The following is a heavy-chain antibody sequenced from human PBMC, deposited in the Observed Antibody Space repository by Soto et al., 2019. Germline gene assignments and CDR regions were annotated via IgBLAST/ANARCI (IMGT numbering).Heavy chain of an antibody. CDR1: RFTFSSYS. J-gene: IGHJ4*02. CDR2: ISSSSGTI. CDR3: ARDSTPRSIDS. V-gene: IGHV3-48*01. Sequence: EVQLVESGGGLVQPGGSLRLSCAAYRFTFSSYSMNWVRQAPGKGLDWVSYISSSSGTIYYADSVKGRFTISRDNAKNSLYLQMNSLRAEDTAVYYCARDSTPRSIDSWGQGTLVTVSS.